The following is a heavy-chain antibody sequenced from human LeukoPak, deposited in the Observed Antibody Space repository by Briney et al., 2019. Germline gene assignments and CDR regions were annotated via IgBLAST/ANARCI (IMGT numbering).Heavy chain of an antibody. Sequence: GGSLRPSCAASGFTFSSYSMNWVRQAPGKGLEWVSSISSSSSYIYYADSVKGRFTISRDNAKDSLYLQMNSPRAEDTAVYYCARAVETWFDPWGQGTLVAVSS. CDR3: ARAVETWFDP. CDR1: GFTFSSYS. CDR2: ISSSSSYI. V-gene: IGHV3-21*01. D-gene: IGHD2-21*02. J-gene: IGHJ5*02.